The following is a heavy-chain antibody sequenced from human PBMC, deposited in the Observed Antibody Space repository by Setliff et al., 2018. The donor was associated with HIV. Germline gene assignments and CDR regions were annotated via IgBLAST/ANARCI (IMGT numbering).Heavy chain of an antibody. CDR1: GYTFTNYD. CDR3: ATPMFPNYHDNSVLID. D-gene: IGHD3-22*01. J-gene: IGHJ1*01. Sequence: VASVKVSCKASGYTFTNYDINWVRQATGQGLEWMGWMNPNSGDTGYAQKFQDRLTITADTSVSTAYLELGSLRSDDTAVYYCATPMFPNYHDNSVLIDWGQGTPVTVSS. CDR2: MNPNSGDT. V-gene: IGHV1-8*03.